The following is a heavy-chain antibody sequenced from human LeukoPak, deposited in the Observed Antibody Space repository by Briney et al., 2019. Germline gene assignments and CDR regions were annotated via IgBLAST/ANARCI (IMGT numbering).Heavy chain of an antibody. CDR1: GGSISSYY. Sequence: SETLSLTCTVSGGSISSYYWSWIRQPPGKGLEWIGYIYSSGSTNYNPSLKSRVTISVDTSKNQFSLKLSSVTAADTAVYYCANLRRYDSSGYYSDYWGQGTLVTVSP. V-gene: IGHV4-59*08. CDR3: ANLRRYDSSGYYSDY. D-gene: IGHD3-22*01. CDR2: IYSSGST. J-gene: IGHJ4*02.